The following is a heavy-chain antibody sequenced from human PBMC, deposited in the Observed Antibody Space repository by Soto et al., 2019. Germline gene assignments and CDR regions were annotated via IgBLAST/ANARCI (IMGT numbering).Heavy chain of an antibody. J-gene: IGHJ4*02. Sequence: QVQLQQWGAGLLKPSETLSLTCAVNSESLSGYYWSWIRQSPGKGLEWIGEIGGSGNTNYSPSLRSRVAMSVATSKNHFSLNLNSVRAADTAAYYCVGARGRLVGFDYWGQGTLVTVSS. CDR3: VGARGRLVGFDY. CDR2: IGGSGNT. CDR1: SESLSGYY. V-gene: IGHV4-34*01. D-gene: IGHD1-26*01.